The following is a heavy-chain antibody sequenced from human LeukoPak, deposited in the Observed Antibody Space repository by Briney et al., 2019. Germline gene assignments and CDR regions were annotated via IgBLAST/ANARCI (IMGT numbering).Heavy chain of an antibody. CDR3: SSNYYGSGSYRPWDY. J-gene: IGHJ4*02. CDR2: IYYSGSA. V-gene: IGHV4-31*03. CDR1: GGSISSGDHY. Sequence: SETLSLTCTVSGGSISSGDHYWNWIRQHPGKGLEWIGYIYYSGSAYYNPSLKSRVTISIDTPKNQFSLKLSSVTAADTAVYYCSSNYYGSGSYRPWDYWGQGTLVTVSS. D-gene: IGHD3-10*01.